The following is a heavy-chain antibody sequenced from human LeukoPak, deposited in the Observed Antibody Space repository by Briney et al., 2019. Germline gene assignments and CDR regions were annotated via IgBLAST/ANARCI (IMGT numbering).Heavy chain of an antibody. CDR1: GFTFSSYS. V-gene: IGHV3-21*01. Sequence: GGSLRLSCAASGFTFSSYSMNWVRQAPGKGLEWVSSISSSSSSYIYYADSVKGRFTISRDNAKNSLYLQMNSLRAEDTAVYYCARDRAVVDFDYWGQGTLVTVSS. CDR3: ARDRAVVDFDY. D-gene: IGHD3-22*01. J-gene: IGHJ4*02. CDR2: ISSSSSSYI.